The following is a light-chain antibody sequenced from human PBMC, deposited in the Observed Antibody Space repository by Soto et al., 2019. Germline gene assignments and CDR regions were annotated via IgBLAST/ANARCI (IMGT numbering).Light chain of an antibody. V-gene: IGKV4-1*01. CDR1: QSVLYSSNNKNY. CDR2: WAS. CDR3: QQYYSTLTWT. J-gene: IGKJ1*01. Sequence: DIVMTQSPDSLAVSLGERATINCKSSQSVLYSSNNKNYLAWYQQKLGQPPKLLIYWASTRESGVPDRFSGSGSGTDFTPTISSLQAEDVAVYYCQQYYSTLTWTFGQGTKVEIK.